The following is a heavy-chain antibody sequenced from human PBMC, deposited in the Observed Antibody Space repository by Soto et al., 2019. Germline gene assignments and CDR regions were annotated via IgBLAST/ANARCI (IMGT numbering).Heavy chain of an antibody. CDR3: ARALPVL. V-gene: IGHV3-30*03. CDR1: GFTFSSYG. J-gene: IGHJ4*02. CDR2: ISYDGSNK. D-gene: IGHD1-1*01. Sequence: GSLRLSCAASGFTFSSYGMHWVRQAPGKGLEWVAVISYDGSNKYYADSVKGRFTISRDNSKNTLYLQMNSLRAEDTAVYFCARALPVLWGQGTLVTVSS.